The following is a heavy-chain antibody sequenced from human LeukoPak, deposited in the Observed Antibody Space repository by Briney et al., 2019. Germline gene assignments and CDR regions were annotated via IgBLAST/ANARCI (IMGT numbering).Heavy chain of an antibody. CDR2: IYYSGST. CDR3: ARVTAVAGFTNFDY. D-gene: IGHD6-19*01. CDR1: GGSISTYY. V-gene: IGHV4-59*01. Sequence: PSETLSLTCTVSGGSISTYYWSWIRQPPGKGLEWIGYIYYSGSTNYNPSLKSRVSISADTSKNQFSLKLSSVNAADTAVYYCARVTAVAGFTNFDYWGLGTLVTVSS. J-gene: IGHJ4*02.